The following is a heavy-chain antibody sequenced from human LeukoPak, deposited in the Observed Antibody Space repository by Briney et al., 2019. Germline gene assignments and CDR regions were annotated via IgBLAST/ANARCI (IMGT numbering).Heavy chain of an antibody. CDR2: IYYSGST. V-gene: IGHV4-31*03. J-gene: IGHJ5*02. D-gene: IGHD2-2*01. CDR3: ARDQRLSPRENWFDP. Sequence: PSQTLSLTCTVSGGSISSGGYYWSWIRRYPGKGLEWIGYIYYSGSTYYNPSLKSRVTISVDTSKNQFSLKLSPVTAADTAVYYCARDQRLSPRENWFDPWGQGTLVTVSS. CDR1: GGSISSGGYY.